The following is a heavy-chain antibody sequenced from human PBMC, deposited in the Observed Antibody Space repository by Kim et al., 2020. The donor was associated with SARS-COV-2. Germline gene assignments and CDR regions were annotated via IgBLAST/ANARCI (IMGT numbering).Heavy chain of an antibody. CDR1: GFTFSDYY. V-gene: IGHV3-11*06. D-gene: IGHD3-10*01. Sequence: GGSLRLSCAASGFTFSDYYMSWIRQAPGKGLEWVSYISSSSSYTNYADSVKGRFTISRDNAKNSLYLQMNSLRAEDTAVYYCAREKGSGITPTIFFDYWGQGTLVTVSS. J-gene: IGHJ4*02. CDR3: AREKGSGITPTIFFDY. CDR2: ISSSSSYT.